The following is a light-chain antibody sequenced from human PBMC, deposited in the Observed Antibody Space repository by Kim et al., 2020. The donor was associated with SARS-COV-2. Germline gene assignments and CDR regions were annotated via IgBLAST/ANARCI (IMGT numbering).Light chain of an antibody. CDR3: QQYDTLPIT. J-gene: IGKJ5*01. V-gene: IGKV1-33*01. CDR2: DAS. CDR1: QVISNY. Sequence: ASGGDRVIITCQASQVISNYLNWYQQKPGKAPKILIYDASNLETGVPSRFSGSRSGTDFTFTISNLQPEDIATYFCQQYDTLPITFGQGTRLEIK.